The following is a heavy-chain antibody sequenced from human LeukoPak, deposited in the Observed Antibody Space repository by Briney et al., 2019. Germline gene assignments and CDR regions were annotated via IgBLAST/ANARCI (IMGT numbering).Heavy chain of an antibody. D-gene: IGHD2-15*01. CDR1: GGSISRDY. J-gene: IGHJ6*03. Sequence: PSETLSLTCTVSGGSISRDYRSWIRQPPGKGLEWIGYIYYSGSTKHNPSLKSRVTISVDTSKNQFSLKVSSVTAADTAVYYCARSSYSNYYYYKDVWGKGTTVTLSS. CDR2: IYYSGST. V-gene: IGHV4-59*01. CDR3: ARSSYSNYYYYKDV.